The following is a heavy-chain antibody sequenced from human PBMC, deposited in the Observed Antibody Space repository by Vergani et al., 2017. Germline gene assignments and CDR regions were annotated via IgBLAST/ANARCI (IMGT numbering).Heavy chain of an antibody. CDR3: GRVADFYGLGSRLLDL. J-gene: IGHJ5*02. CDR2: IYTSGST. CDR1: GVSISSYY. Sequence: QVQLQESGPGLVKPSETLSLTCTVSGVSISSYYWSWIRQPAGKGLEWIGRIYTSGSTNYNPSLKSRVTMSVDTSKNQFSLKLSSVTAADTAVYYCGRVADFYGLGSRLLDLWGQGILVTVSS. D-gene: IGHD3-10*01. V-gene: IGHV4-4*07.